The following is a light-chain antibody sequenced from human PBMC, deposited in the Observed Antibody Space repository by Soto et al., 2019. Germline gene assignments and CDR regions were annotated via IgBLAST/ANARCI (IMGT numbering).Light chain of an antibody. J-gene: IGLJ2*01. V-gene: IGLV3-9*01. CDR3: QVWDSSTAVV. CDR2: RDN. Sequence: SYELTQPLSVSVALGQTARITCGGNNIGSKNVHWYQQKPGQAPVLVISRDNNRPSGIPERFSGSNSGNTATLTISRAQAGDEADYYCQVWDSSTAVVFGGGTQLTVL. CDR1: NIGSKN.